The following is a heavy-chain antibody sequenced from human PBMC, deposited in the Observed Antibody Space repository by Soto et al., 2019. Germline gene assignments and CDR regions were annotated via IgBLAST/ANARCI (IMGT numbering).Heavy chain of an antibody. J-gene: IGHJ4*02. Sequence: QVQLVESGGGVVQPGRSLRLSCAASGFTFSSYDMHWVRQAPGKGLEWVAVMSYDGSNKYYADSVKGRFTISRDNSKNALYLQMNSLRAEDTAVYYCAKDPPGVGEIEYYFYYWGQGTLVTVSS. V-gene: IGHV3-30*18. CDR3: AKDPPGVGEIEYYFYY. CDR2: MSYDGSNK. D-gene: IGHD1-26*01. CDR1: GFTFSSYD.